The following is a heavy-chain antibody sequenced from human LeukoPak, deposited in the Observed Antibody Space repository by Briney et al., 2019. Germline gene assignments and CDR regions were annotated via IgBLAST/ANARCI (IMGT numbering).Heavy chain of an antibody. CDR1: GFTFSSCS. J-gene: IGHJ4*02. V-gene: IGHV3-48*01. CDR2: ISSSSSTI. D-gene: IGHD1-26*01. Sequence: GGSLRPSCAASGFTFSSCSMNWVRQAPGKGLEWVSYISSSSSTIYYADSVKGRFTISRDNAKNSLYLQMNSLRAEDTAVYYCARDLGPYSGSYYGLIGYWGQGTLVTVSS. CDR3: ARDLGPYSGSYYGLIGY.